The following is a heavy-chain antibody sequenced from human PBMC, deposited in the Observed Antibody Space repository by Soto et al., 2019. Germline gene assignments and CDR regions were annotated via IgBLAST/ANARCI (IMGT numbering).Heavy chain of an antibody. CDR3: AKTRGAMIYAISVYGMDV. CDR1: GFSFSSFA. CDR2: ISGSADST. V-gene: IGHV3-23*01. Sequence: EVQLLESGGGFIHPGGSLRLSCAASGFSFSSFAMNWVRQAPGKGLEWVSIISGSADSTFYADSVKGRFTISRDNSKSTRYLQINSLGAEDTGVYYCAKTRGAMIYAISVYGMDVWGQGTTVTVSS. D-gene: IGHD2-8*01. J-gene: IGHJ6*02.